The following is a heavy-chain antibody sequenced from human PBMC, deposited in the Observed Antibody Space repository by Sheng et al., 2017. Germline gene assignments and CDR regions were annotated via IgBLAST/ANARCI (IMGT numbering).Heavy chain of an antibody. CDR2: IYTSGST. D-gene: IGHD3-22*01. V-gene: IGHV4-61*02. J-gene: IGHJ6*02. CDR1: GGSISSGSYY. CDR3: ARDPTYYFDSSGYFESYGMDV. Sequence: QVQLQESGPGLVKPSQTLSLTCTVSGGSISSGSYYWSWIRQPAGKGLEWIGRIYTSGSTNYNPSLKSRVTISVDTSKNQFSLKLTSVTAADTAVYYCARDPTYYFDSSGYFESYGMDVVGPRDHGHRL.